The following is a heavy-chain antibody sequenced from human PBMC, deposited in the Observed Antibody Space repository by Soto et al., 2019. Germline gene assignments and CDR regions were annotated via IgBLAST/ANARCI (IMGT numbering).Heavy chain of an antibody. CDR2: IYNSGSA. CDR3: XXXXXXXXXHVDY. V-gene: IGHV4-39*01. Sequence: QLQLQESGPGLVKPSETLSLTCTVSGGSISSSGYYWGWIRQPPGKGLEWIGSIYNSGSAYYNPSLKXXXXXXVXXXXXXXXXXXXXXXXXXXXXXXXXXXXXXXXXHVDYWGQGTLVTVSS. J-gene: IGHJ4*02. CDR1: GGSISSSGYY.